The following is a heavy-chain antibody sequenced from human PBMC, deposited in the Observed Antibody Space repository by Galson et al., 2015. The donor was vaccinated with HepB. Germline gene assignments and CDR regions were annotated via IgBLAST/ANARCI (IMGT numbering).Heavy chain of an antibody. CDR2: ISYDGSNK. CDR3: AKEMEEGVSSGWTLYYYYGMDV. CDR1: GFTFSSYG. Sequence: SLRLSCAASGFTFSSYGMHWVRQAPGKGLEWVAVISYDGSNKYYADSVKGRFTISRDNSKNTLYLQMNSLRAEDTAVYYCAKEMEEGVSSGWTLYYYYGMDVWGQGTTVTVSS. V-gene: IGHV3-30*18. J-gene: IGHJ6*02. D-gene: IGHD6-19*01.